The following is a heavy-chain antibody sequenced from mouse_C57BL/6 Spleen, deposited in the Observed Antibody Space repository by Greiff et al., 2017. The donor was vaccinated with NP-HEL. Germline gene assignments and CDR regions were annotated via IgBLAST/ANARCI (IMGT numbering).Heavy chain of an antibody. J-gene: IGHJ3*01. V-gene: IGHV1-64*01. Sequence: QVQLQPGAELVKPGASVKLSCKASGYTFTSYWMHWVKQRPGQGLEWIGMIHPNSGSTNYNEKFKSKATLTVDKSSSTAYMQLSSLTSEDSAVYYCARSDYTWFAYWGQGTLVTVSA. CDR3: ARSDYTWFAY. CDR2: IHPNSGST. D-gene: IGHD2-4*01. CDR1: GYTFTSYW.